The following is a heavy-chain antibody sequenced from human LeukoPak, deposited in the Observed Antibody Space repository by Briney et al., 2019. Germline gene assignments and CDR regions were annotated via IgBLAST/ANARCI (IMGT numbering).Heavy chain of an antibody. Sequence: SETLSLTCTVSGGSISSSSYYWGWIRQPPGKGLEWIGSIYYSGSTYYNPSLKSRVTISVDTSKNQFSLKLSSVTAADTAVYYRARIEYSSSSEVFDYWGQGTLVTVSS. D-gene: IGHD6-6*01. CDR2: IYYSGST. V-gene: IGHV4-39*01. CDR1: GGSISSSSYY. CDR3: ARIEYSSSSEVFDY. J-gene: IGHJ4*02.